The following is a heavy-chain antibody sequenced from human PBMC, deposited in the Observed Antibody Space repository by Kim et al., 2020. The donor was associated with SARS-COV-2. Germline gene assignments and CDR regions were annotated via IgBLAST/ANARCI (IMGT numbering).Heavy chain of an antibody. D-gene: IGHD3-10*01. CDR1: GFTFSDYD. Sequence: GGSLRLSCVASGFTFSDYDVNWVRQAPGKGLEWISYISNSGTTTYYADSVKGRFTISRDNAKNSQYLQMNSLRVEDTAVYYCARDLQMIRAIFPHFYGLDVWGQGTTVTVSS. V-gene: IGHV3-48*03. CDR3: ARDLQMIRAIFPHFYGLDV. CDR2: ISNSGTTT. J-gene: IGHJ6*02.